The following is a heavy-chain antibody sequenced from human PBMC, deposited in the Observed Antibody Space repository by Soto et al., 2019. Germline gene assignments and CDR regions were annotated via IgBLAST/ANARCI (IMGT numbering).Heavy chain of an antibody. J-gene: IGHJ6*03. CDR2: IISSSSYI. CDR1: GFTFSSYN. Sequence: EVQLVESGGGLVKPGGSLRLSCAASGFTFSSYNMNWVRQAPGKGLEGVSFIISSSSYIYYADSVKGRFTISRDNAKNSLYLQMNSLRAEDTAVYYCARVHSSSWYRTDYYYYMDVWGKGTTVTVSS. V-gene: IGHV3-21*01. D-gene: IGHD6-13*01. CDR3: ARVHSSSWYRTDYYYYMDV.